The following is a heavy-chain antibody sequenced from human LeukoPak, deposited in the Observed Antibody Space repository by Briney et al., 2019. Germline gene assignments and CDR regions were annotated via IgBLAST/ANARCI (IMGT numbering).Heavy chain of an antibody. CDR1: GFTFSSYA. CDR2: ISGSGGST. V-gene: IGHV3-23*01. CDR3: AAPQYSSGWYNYYYMDV. D-gene: IGHD6-19*01. Sequence: GGSLRLSCAASGFTFSSYAMSWVRQAPGKGLEWVSAISGSGGSTYYADSVKGRFTISRDNSKNTLYLQMNSLRAEDTAVYYCAAPQYSSGWYNYYYMDVWGKGTTVTVSS. J-gene: IGHJ6*03.